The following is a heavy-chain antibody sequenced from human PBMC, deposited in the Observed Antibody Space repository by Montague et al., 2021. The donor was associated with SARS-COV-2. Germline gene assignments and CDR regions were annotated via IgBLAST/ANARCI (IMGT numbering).Heavy chain of an antibody. CDR3: ARDTRIQLWFDRDYYYGMDV. Sequence: CAISGDSVSSNSAAWNWIRQSPSRGLEWLGRTYYRSKWCNDYAVSVKSQITINPDTSKNQFSLQLNSVTPEDTAVYYCARDTRIQLWFDRDYYYGMDVWGQGTTVTVSS. D-gene: IGHD5-18*01. CDR2: TYYRSKWCN. J-gene: IGHJ6*02. V-gene: IGHV6-1*01. CDR1: GDSVSSNSAA.